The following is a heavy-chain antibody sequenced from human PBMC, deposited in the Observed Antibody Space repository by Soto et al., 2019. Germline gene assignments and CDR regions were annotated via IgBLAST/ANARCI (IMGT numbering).Heavy chain of an antibody. V-gene: IGHV3-74*01. CDR1: GLTFSSYW. D-gene: IGHD3-10*01. J-gene: IGHJ4*02. CDR2: INGDGSRT. CDR3: VAEGAYRNYRSGN. Sequence: QLTESGGDLVQPGGSLRLSCSVSGLTFSSYWMHWVRQAPGEGLMWVSRINGDGSRTSYGDSVKGRFIISRDNAKNPLYLQMNRLRVEDKAVYPWVAEGAYRNYRSGNWGRETQATVSS.